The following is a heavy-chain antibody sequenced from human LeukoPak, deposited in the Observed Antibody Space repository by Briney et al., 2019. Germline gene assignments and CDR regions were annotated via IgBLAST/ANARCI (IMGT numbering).Heavy chain of an antibody. CDR3: ARRYSSGWIFDY. V-gene: IGHV4-39*07. Sequence: RSETLSLTCTVSGGSISSSSYYWGWIRQPPGKGLEWIGSIYYSGSTYYNPSLKSRVTISVDTSKNQFSLKLSSVTAADTAVYYCARRYSSGWIFDYWGQGTLVTVSS. CDR1: GGSISSSSYY. CDR2: IYYSGST. J-gene: IGHJ4*02. D-gene: IGHD6-19*01.